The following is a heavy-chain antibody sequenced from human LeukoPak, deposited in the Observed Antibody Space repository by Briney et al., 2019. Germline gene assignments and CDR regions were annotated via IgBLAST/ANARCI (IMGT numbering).Heavy chain of an antibody. J-gene: IGHJ4*02. CDR3: ARHDPRGEAARLGYFDY. D-gene: IGHD6-6*01. Sequence: SETLSLTGTGSGGSISGYYWTWIRQPPGNGREGIGNTYYSGSTNYNPSLKSRVTMSVDTSKKQFSLKLSSVTAADTAVYYCARHDPRGEAARLGYFDYWGQGTLVTVSS. CDR2: TYYSGST. V-gene: IGHV4-59*08. CDR1: GGSISGYY.